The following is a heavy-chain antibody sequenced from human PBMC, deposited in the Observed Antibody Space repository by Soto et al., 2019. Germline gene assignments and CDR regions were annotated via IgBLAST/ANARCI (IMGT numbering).Heavy chain of an antibody. CDR1: GYTFTSYY. CDR3: ARNGTLTGTGYSYGMDA. CDR2: INPSGGST. Sequence: ASVKVSCKASGYTFTSYYMHWVRQAPGQGLEWMGIINPSGGSTSYAQKFQGRVTMTRDTSTSTVYMELSSLRSEDTAVYYCARNGTLTGTGYSYGMDAWGQGTMVTVSS. D-gene: IGHD1-1*01. J-gene: IGHJ6*02. V-gene: IGHV1-46*01.